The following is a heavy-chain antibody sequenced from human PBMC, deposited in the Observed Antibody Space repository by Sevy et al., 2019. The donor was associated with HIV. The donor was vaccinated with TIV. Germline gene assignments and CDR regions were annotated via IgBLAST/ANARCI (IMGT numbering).Heavy chain of an antibody. CDR1: GHTFSGNY. D-gene: IGHD6-6*01. Sequence: ASVKVSCKASGHTFSGNYIQWVRQAPGKGLEWLGWINSNSGAISYAQKFQDRVTMTRDTSSTTAYIELSRLRSDDTAVYYCASEYRYDYWGQGTLVTVSS. J-gene: IGHJ4*02. V-gene: IGHV1-2*02. CDR3: ASEYRYDY. CDR2: INSNSGAI.